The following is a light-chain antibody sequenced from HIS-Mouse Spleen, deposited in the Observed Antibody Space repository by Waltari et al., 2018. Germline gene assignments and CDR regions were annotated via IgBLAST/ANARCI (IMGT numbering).Light chain of an antibody. CDR1: ALPKKY. V-gene: IGLV3-10*01. Sequence: SYELTQPPSVSVSPGQTARITCSGDALPKKYAYWYQQKSGQAPVLVIYEDSKRPSGNPAGFSGSSSGTMATLTISGAQVEDEADYYCYSTDSSGNHRVFGGGTKLTVL. CDR3: YSTDSSGNHRV. J-gene: IGLJ2*01. CDR2: EDS.